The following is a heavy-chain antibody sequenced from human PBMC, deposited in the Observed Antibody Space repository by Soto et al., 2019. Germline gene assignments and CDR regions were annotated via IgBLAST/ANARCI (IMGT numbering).Heavy chain of an antibody. CDR2: ISYDGSNK. CDR1: GFTFSSYG. D-gene: IGHD3-3*01. V-gene: IGHV3-30*18. J-gene: IGHJ6*02. Sequence: GGSLRLSCAASGFTFSSYGMHWVRQAPGKGLKWVAVISYDGSNKYYADSVKGRFTISRDNSKNTLYLQMNSLRAEDTAVYYCAKVQGAIFGVVSYGMDVWGQGTTVTVSS. CDR3: AKVQGAIFGVVSYGMDV.